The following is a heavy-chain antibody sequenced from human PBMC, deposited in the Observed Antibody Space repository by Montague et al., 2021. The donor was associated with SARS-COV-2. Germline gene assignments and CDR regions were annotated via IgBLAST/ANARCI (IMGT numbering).Heavy chain of an antibody. Sequence: VSPGASLSSDSLSWHWIRQAPSRGLEWLASTYYRSKWYNDSAPSVSGRATVKPDTSRNQFSRHLAVVTPEDTALCFCARKMDSSFDVWGKGTMVIVSS. CDR3: ARKMDSSFDV. V-gene: IGHV6-1*01. CDR1: GASLSSDSLS. D-gene: IGHD2-2*03. J-gene: IGHJ3*01. CDR2: TYYRSKWYN.